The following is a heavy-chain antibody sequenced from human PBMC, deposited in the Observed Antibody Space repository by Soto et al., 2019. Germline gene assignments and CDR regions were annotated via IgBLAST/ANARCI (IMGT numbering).Heavy chain of an antibody. CDR3: ARDRGRSEAVAGTRGXGWDYXYYGXDV. CDR2: INPNSGGT. J-gene: IGHJ6*02. D-gene: IGHD6-19*01. V-gene: IGHV1-2*04. CDR1: GYTFTGYY. Sequence: ASVKVSCKASGYTFTGYYMHWVRQAPGQGLEWKGWINPNSGGTNYAQKYKGWVTMTRDTSISTAYMEMSRLRSDDTAVYYCARDRGRSEAVAGTRGXGWDYXYYGXDVWGQGTTVTVSS.